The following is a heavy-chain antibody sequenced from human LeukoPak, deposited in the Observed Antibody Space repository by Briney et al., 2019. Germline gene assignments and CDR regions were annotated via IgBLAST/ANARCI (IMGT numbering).Heavy chain of an antibody. Sequence: GASVKVSCKASGGTFSSYAISWVRQAPGQGLEWMGRIIPILGIANYAQKFQGRVTITADKSTSTAYMELSSLRSEDTAVYYCARNPYDYVWGSYRDNWFDPWGQGTLVTVSS. D-gene: IGHD3-16*02. CDR1: GGTFSSYA. V-gene: IGHV1-69*04. CDR3: ARNPYDYVWGSYRDNWFDP. CDR2: IIPILGIA. J-gene: IGHJ5*02.